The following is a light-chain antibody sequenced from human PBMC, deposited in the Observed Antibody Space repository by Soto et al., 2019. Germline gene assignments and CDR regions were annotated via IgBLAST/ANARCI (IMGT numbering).Light chain of an antibody. CDR3: QQYNSYSRA. CDR2: AAS. Sequence: DIQMTQSPSSLSASVGDRVTIPCRASQSISSYLNWYQQKPGKAPKLLIYAASSLQSGVPSRFSGSGSGTEFTLTISSLQPDDFATYYCQQYNSYSRAFGQGTKVDNK. V-gene: IGKV1-5*01. CDR1: QSISSY. J-gene: IGKJ1*01.